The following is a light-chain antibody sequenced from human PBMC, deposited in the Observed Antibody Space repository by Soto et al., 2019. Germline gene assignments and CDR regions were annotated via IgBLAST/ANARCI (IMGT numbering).Light chain of an antibody. CDR1: QSISSW. Sequence: DIQMTQSPPTLSASVGDRVTITCRASQSISSWLAWYQQRPGKAPNLLIYDVSSLESGVPSRFSGSGSGTEFTRTISSLQPDDFATYYCQQYTNYPWTFGQGTNVEI. V-gene: IGKV1-5*01. CDR2: DVS. J-gene: IGKJ1*01. CDR3: QQYTNYPWT.